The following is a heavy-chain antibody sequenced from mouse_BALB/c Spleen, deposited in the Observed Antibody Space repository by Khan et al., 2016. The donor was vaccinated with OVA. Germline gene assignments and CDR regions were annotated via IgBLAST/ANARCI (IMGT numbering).Heavy chain of an antibody. Sequence: VQLQESGAELARPGASVKLSCKASGYTFTDYYINWVKQRTGQGLEWIGEISPGSGDTYYNEKFKGKAKLTADKSSTTAYLQLSSLTSEASAVYFCARRNYFGYTVAYWGQGTLVTVSA. CDR2: ISPGSGDT. D-gene: IGHD1-2*01. J-gene: IGHJ3*01. CDR1: GYTFTDYY. V-gene: IGHV1-77*01. CDR3: ARRNYFGYTVAY.